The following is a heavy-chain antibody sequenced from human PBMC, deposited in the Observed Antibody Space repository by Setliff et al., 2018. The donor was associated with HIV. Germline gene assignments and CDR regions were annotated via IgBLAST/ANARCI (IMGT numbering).Heavy chain of an antibody. D-gene: IGHD3-22*01. V-gene: IGHV4-39*01. Sequence: ASETLSLTCSVSGGSITSSGHHWGWIRQPPGKGLEWIGNIYYSGDTFYNASLRSRLTLSVDTSKNQFSLKVTSVTAADTAVYYCGRQVPVPGVAVTPIDYWGQGTLVTVSS. CDR1: GGSITSSGHH. CDR2: IYYSGDT. J-gene: IGHJ4*02. CDR3: GRQVPVPGVAVTPIDY.